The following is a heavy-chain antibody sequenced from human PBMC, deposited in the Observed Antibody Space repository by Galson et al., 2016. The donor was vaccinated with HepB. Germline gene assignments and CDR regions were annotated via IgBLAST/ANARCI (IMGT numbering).Heavy chain of an antibody. CDR1: GFTFDGCV. Sequence: SLRLSCAASGFTFDGCVMHWVRQAPGKGLEWVSSITYNGDKIGYADSVKGRVTISRDNAKNSLYLQMNSLRAEDTALYYCVKDMARPTFSRRSLFVGLDVWGQGTTVTVSS. CDR3: VKDMARPTFSRRSLFVGLDV. J-gene: IGHJ6*02. D-gene: IGHD2/OR15-2a*01. CDR2: ITYNGDKI. V-gene: IGHV3-9*01.